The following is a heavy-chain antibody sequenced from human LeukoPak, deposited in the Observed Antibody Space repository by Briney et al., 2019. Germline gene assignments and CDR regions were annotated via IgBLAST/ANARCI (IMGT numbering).Heavy chain of an antibody. D-gene: IGHD1-1*01. CDR1: GYTVSNYY. CDR2: INPSGGSP. Sequence: ASVKVSCKASGYTVSNYYLHWVRQAPGQGPERMGRINPSGGSPIYAQRFQDRVSMTRDMSASTVYMELSSLRSEDTAIYYCARELTTGMYFFDYWGQGTLVTVSS. V-gene: IGHV1-46*01. CDR3: ARELTTGMYFFDY. J-gene: IGHJ4*02.